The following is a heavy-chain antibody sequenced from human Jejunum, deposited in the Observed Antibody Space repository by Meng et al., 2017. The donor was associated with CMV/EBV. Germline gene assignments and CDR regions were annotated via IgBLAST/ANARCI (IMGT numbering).Heavy chain of an antibody. J-gene: IGHJ6*02. CDR2: IATGDRFGAKTT. Sequence: APGKGLEWVSYIATGDRFGAKTTYCADSVKGRFTISRDDAKNSLYLQMNSLRAEDTAVYFCARDRYCHNGVCYAFPPPCYHGMGVWGQGTTVTVSS. CDR3: ARDRYCHNGVCYAFPPPCYHGMGV. D-gene: IGHD2-8*01. V-gene: IGHV3-48*03.